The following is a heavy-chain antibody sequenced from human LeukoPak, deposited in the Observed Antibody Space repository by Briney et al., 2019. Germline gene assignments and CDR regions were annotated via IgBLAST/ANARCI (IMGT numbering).Heavy chain of an antibody. Sequence: SETLSLTCTVSGGSISSGGYYWSWIRQHPGKGLEWIGYIYYSGSTYYNPSLESRVTISVDTSKNQFSLKLSSVTAADTAGYYCARGEERYRYGYPRHFDHWGPGTLVTVSS. J-gene: IGHJ4*02. D-gene: IGHD5-18*01. CDR3: ARGEERYRYGYPRHFDH. CDR2: IYYSGST. CDR1: GGSISSGGYY. V-gene: IGHV4-31*03.